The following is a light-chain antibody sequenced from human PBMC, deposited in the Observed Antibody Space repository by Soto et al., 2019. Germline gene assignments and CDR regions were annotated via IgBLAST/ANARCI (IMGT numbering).Light chain of an antibody. Sequence: EIVMKQSPATLSVSTGERATRSCRASQSVSSNLAWYQQKPGQAPRLLIYGASTRATGIPARFSGSGSGTDFTLTISSLEPEDFAVYYCQQYHTGPITFGGGTKVDIK. V-gene: IGKV3-15*01. CDR3: QQYHTGPIT. J-gene: IGKJ4*01. CDR1: QSVSSN. CDR2: GAS.